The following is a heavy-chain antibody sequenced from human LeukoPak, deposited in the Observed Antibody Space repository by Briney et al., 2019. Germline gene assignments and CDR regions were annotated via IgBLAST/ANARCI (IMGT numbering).Heavy chain of an antibody. J-gene: IGHJ5*02. D-gene: IGHD6-6*01. CDR2: INPNSGGT. CDR1: GYAFTSYY. CDR3: ASLPYSSSSGSWFDP. Sequence: ASVKVSCKASGYAFTSYYMHWVRQAPGQGLEWMGWINPNSGGTNYAQKFQGRVTMTRDTSISTAYMELSRLRSDDTAVYYCASLPYSSSSGSWFDPWGQGTLVTVSS. V-gene: IGHV1-2*02.